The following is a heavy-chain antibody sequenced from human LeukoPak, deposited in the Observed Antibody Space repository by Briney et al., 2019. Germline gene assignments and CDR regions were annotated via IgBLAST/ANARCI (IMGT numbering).Heavy chain of an antibody. V-gene: IGHV3-21*01. J-gene: IGHJ3*02. CDR3: TRESTSYYDSSGRKEGAFDI. CDR2: ISSSSSYI. D-gene: IGHD3-22*01. CDR1: GFTDRNYA. Sequence: PGGSLRLSCAATGFTDRNYAMNWVGQAPGKGLEWVSSISSSSSYIYYADSVKGRFTISRDNAKNSLYLQMNSLRAEDTAVYYCTRESTSYYDSSGRKEGAFDIWGQGTMVTVSS.